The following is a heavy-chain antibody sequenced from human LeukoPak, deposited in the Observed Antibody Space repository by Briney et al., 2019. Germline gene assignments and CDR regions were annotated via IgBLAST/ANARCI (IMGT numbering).Heavy chain of an antibody. CDR3: ARETAVSGGVFFDY. CDR2: INSDGITS. D-gene: IGHD1-14*01. V-gene: IGHV3-74*01. Sequence: PGGSLRLSCAASGFIFSNYWMHWVRQAPGKGLVWVSRINSDGITSTYADSVKGRFTISRDNAKNTLYLQMNSLRAEDTVVYYCARETAVSGGVFFDYWGQGTLVTVSS. CDR1: GFIFSNYW. J-gene: IGHJ4*02.